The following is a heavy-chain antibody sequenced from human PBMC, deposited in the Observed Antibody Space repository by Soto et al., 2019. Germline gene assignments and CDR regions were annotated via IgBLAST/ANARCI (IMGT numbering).Heavy chain of an antibody. CDR3: ARVVSVPSQQWLVDDAFDS. D-gene: IGHD6-19*01. J-gene: IGHJ3*02. CDR1: GYTFTSYD. V-gene: IGHV1-8*01. Sequence: ASVKVSCKASGYTFTSYDINWVRQATGQGLEWMGWMNPNSGNTGYAQKFQGRVTMTRNTSISTAYMELSSLRSEDTAVYYCARVVSVPSQQWLVDDAFDSWGQGTMVNVSS. CDR2: MNPNSGNT.